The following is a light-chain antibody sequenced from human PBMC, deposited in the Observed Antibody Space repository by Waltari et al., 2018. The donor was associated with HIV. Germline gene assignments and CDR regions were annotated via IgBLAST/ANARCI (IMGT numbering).Light chain of an antibody. Sequence: SYELTQPLSVSVDLGQTATITCGGNKIGRKNVCWYQQKPGQAPVLIIYRDNTRPSGIPERFSGSNSGNTATLTISGAQAGDEADYYCQVRDSNTVVFGGGTNLSVL. J-gene: IGLJ2*01. CDR1: KIGRKN. V-gene: IGLV3-9*01. CDR3: QVRDSNTVV. CDR2: RDN.